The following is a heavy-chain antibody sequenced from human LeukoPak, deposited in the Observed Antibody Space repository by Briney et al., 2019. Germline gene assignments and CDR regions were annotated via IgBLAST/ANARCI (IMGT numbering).Heavy chain of an antibody. CDR1: GFTFSSYG. V-gene: IGHV3-30*18. CDR3: AKDWGTAMVDIDY. CDR2: ISYDGSNK. Sequence: GSLRLSCAASGFTFSSYGMHWVRQAPGKGLEWVAVISYDGSNKYYADSVKGRFTISRDNSKNTLYLQMNSLRAEDTAVYYCAKDWGTAMVDIDYWGQGTLVTVSS. D-gene: IGHD5-18*01. J-gene: IGHJ4*02.